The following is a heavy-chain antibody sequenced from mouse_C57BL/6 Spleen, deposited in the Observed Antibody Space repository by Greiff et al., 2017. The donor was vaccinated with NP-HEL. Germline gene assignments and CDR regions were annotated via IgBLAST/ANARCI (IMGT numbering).Heavy chain of an antibody. CDR3: AREGGFTTVVNY. V-gene: IGHV1-64*01. CDR1: GYTFTSYW. Sequence: QVQLQQPGAELVKPGASVKLSCKASGYTFTSYWMHWVKQRPGQGLEWIGMIHPNSGSTNYNEKFKSKATLTVDKSSSTAYMQLSSLTSEDSAVYYCAREGGFTTVVNYWGQGTSVTVSS. D-gene: IGHD1-1*01. CDR2: IHPNSGST. J-gene: IGHJ4*01.